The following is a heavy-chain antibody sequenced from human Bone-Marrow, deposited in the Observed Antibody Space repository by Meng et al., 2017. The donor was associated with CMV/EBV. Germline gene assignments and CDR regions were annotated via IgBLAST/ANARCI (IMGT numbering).Heavy chain of an antibody. CDR1: GFTFSSYS. V-gene: IGHV3-21*01. CDR2: ISSSSSYI. Sequence: GGSLRLSCAASGFTFSSYSMNWVRQAPGKGLEWVSSISSSSSYIYYADSVKGRFTISRDNAKNSLYLQMNSLRAEDTAVYYCARGSVGLGIAARKTHDAFDIWGQGTMVTVSS. CDR3: ARGSVGLGIAARKTHDAFDI. D-gene: IGHD6-6*01. J-gene: IGHJ3*02.